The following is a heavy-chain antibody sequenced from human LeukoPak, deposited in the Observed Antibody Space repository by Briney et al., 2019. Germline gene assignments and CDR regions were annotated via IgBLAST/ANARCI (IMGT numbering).Heavy chain of an antibody. J-gene: IGHJ6*02. D-gene: IGHD3-10*01. CDR1: GGSISNYY. CDR3: ARERVEGSGLGSYYHYGMDV. CDR2: MSYSGSA. Sequence: SETLSLTCTVSGGSISNYYWSWIRQPPGKGLEWMGYMSYSGSADYNPSLNSRITISVDTSKNQFSLKLNSVTAADTAVYYCARERVEGSGLGSYYHYGMDVWGQGTLVTVSS. V-gene: IGHV4-59*01.